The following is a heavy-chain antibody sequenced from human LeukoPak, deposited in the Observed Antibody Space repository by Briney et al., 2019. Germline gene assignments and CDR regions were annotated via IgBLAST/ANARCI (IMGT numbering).Heavy chain of an antibody. CDR3: ARDRVGATYFDY. V-gene: IGHV1-69*13. Sequence: SVKVSCKASGGTFSSYAISWVRQAPGQGLEWMGGIIPIFGTANYAQKFQGRVTITADESTSTAYMELSSLRSEDTAVYYCARDRVGATYFDYWGQGTLVTVSS. CDR2: IIPIFGTA. D-gene: IGHD1-26*01. J-gene: IGHJ4*02. CDR1: GGTFSSYA.